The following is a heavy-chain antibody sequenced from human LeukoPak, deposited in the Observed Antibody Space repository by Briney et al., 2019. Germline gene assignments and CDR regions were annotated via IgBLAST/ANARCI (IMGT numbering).Heavy chain of an antibody. D-gene: IGHD2-15*01. J-gene: IGHJ4*02. CDR2: ISSSGSTI. V-gene: IGHV3-48*03. CDR1: GFTFSSYE. CDR3: ASTPVVPDIGG. Sequence: GGSLRLSCAASGFTFSSYEMNWVRQAPGKGLEWVSYISSSGSTIYYADSVKGRFTISRGNAKNSLYLQMNSLRAEDTAVYYCASTPVVPDIGGWGQGTLVTVSS.